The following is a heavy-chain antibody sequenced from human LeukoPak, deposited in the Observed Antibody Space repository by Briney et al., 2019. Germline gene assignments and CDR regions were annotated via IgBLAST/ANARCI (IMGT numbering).Heavy chain of an antibody. CDR1: GYSFTSYW. D-gene: IGHD1-26*01. J-gene: IGHJ4*02. V-gene: IGHV5-51*01. Sequence: GESLKISCKGSGYSFTSYWIGWVRQIPGKGREWRGIIYPGDSDTRYSPCFQGQVTISAHKSITTAYLQWRSLKASDTAMYYCARPSIVGAAYNFDYWGQGTLVTVSS. CDR3: ARPSIVGAAYNFDY. CDR2: IYPGDSDT.